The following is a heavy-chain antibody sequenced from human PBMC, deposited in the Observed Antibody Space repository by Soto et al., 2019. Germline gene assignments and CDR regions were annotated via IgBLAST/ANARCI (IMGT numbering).Heavy chain of an antibody. CDR3: TRPPYYEFWSGYDTGRDNYYYYMDV. CDR2: IRSKANSYAT. D-gene: IGHD3-3*01. V-gene: IGHV3-73*01. Sequence: EVQLVESGGGLIQPGGSLKLSCAASGFTFSGSAMHWVRQASGKGLEWVGRIRSKANSYATAYAASVKGRFTISRDDSKNTAYLQMNSLKTEDTAVYYCTRPPYYEFWSGYDTGRDNYYYYMDVWGKGTTVTVSS. J-gene: IGHJ6*03. CDR1: GFTFSGSA.